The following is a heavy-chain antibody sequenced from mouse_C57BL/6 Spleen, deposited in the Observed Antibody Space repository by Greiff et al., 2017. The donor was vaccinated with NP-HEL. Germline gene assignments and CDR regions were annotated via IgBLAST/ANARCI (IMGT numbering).Heavy chain of an antibody. CDR2: IRLKSDNYAT. D-gene: IGHD2-4*01. CDR1: GFTFSNYW. Sequence: EVKVEESGGGLVQPGGSMKLSCVASGFTFSNYWMNWVRQSPEKGLEWVAQIRLKSDNYATHYAESVKGRFTIPRDDSKNSVYRQKNNLRAEDTGIYYCTGYDYGHYYAMDYWGQGTSVTVSS. V-gene: IGHV6-3*01. CDR3: TGYDYGHYYAMDY. J-gene: IGHJ4*01.